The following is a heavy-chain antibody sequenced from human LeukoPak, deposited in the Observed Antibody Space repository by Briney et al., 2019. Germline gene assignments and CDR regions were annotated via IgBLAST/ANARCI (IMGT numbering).Heavy chain of an antibody. CDR2: IRSDGSNK. D-gene: IGHD6-19*01. CDR1: GFSFSSYG. Sequence: GGSLRLSCAGSGFSFSSYGMHWVRQAPGKGLEWMAFIRSDGSNKYYADSVKGRFTISRDNSKNTLYLQMNSLRADDTAVYYCARILDSAWGELGYWGQGTLVTVSS. J-gene: IGHJ4*02. CDR3: ARILDSAWGELGY. V-gene: IGHV3-30*02.